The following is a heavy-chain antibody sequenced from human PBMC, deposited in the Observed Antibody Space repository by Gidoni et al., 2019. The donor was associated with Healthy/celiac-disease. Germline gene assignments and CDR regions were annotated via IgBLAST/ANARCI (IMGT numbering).Heavy chain of an antibody. CDR3: ARGVPGVAVAVP. J-gene: IGHJ2*01. Sequence: QLQLQESGPGLVKPSETLSLTCTVSGGSISSSSYYWGWLRQPPGKGLEWIGSIYYSGSTYYNPSLKSRVTISVDTSKNQFSLKLSSVTAADTAVYYCARGVPGVAVAVPWGRGTLVTVSS. CDR2: IYYSGST. CDR1: GGSISSSSYY. D-gene: IGHD6-19*01. V-gene: IGHV4-39*01.